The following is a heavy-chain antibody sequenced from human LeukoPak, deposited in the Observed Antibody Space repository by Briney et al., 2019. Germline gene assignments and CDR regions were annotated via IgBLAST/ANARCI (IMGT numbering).Heavy chain of an antibody. V-gene: IGHV4-34*01. CDR1: GGSFSGYY. CDR3: ASPRRGVIRPFDY. J-gene: IGHJ4*02. Sequence: SETLSLTCAVYGGSFSGYYWSWIRQPPGKGLEWIGEINHSGSTNYNPSLKSRVTISVDTSKNQCSLKLSSVTAADTAVYYCASPRRGVIRPFDYWGQGTLVTVSS. D-gene: IGHD3-10*01. CDR2: INHSGST.